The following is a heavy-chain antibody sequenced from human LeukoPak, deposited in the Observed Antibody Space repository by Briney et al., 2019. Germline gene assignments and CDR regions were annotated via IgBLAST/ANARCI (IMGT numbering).Heavy chain of an antibody. CDR3: ARDRVGGWAFDI. V-gene: IGHV3-64*01. CDR1: GFTLSGYW. D-gene: IGHD3-16*01. CDR2: ISENGGRT. Sequence: GGSLRLSCAASGFTLSGYWMHWVRQAPGRGLEYVSAISENGGRTYYANSVKGRFTNSRDNSKNTLYLQMDSLRAEDMAVYYCARDRVGGWAFDIWGQGTMVTVSS. J-gene: IGHJ3*02.